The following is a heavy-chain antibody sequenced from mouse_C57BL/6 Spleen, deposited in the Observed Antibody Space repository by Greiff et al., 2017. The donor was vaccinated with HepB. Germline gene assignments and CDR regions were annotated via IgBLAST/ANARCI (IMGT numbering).Heavy chain of an antibody. D-gene: IGHD1-1*01. CDR1: GYAFSSSW. Sequence: VQLVESGPELVKPGASVKISCKASGYAFSSSWMNWVKQRPGKGLEWIGRIYPGDGDTNYNGKFKGKATLTADKSSSTAYMQLSSLTSEDSAVYFCAMDYYGSSLDYWGQGTTLTVSS. J-gene: IGHJ2*01. CDR3: AMDYYGSSLDY. V-gene: IGHV1-82*01. CDR2: IYPGDGDT.